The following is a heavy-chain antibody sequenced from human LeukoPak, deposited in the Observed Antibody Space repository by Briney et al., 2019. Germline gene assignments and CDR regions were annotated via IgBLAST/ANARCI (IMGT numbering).Heavy chain of an antibody. J-gene: IGHJ4*02. CDR3: AKGSFWFAPAEYFGS. D-gene: IGHD1-26*01. Sequence: PGMSLRLSCAASGFSFSATGMYWVRQAPGKGVEWVAGIWYDSRDRYYADSVKDRFTISRDNSRNTLFLQMSGLTAEDTAVYYCAKGSFWFAPAEYFGSWGQGTLVTVTS. CDR1: GFSFSATG. V-gene: IGHV3-33*03. CDR2: IWYDSRDR.